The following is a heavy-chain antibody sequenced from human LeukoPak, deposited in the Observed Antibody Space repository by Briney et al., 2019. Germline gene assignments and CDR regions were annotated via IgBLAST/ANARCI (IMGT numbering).Heavy chain of an antibody. J-gene: IGHJ4*02. V-gene: IGHV4-34*01. CDR2: INHSGST. Sequence: SETLSLTCAVYGGSFSGYHWSWIRQPPGKGLEWIGEINHSGSTNYNPSLKSRVTISVDTSKNQFSLKLSSVTAADTAVYYCARVTVGYCSGGSCHPDYWGQGTLVTVSS. CDR3: ARVTVGYCSGGSCHPDY. CDR1: GGSFSGYH. D-gene: IGHD2-15*01.